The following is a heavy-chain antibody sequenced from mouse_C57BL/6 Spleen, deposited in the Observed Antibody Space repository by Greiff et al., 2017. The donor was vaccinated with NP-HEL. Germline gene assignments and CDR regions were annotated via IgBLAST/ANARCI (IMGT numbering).Heavy chain of an antibody. CDR2: IYPGSGST. D-gene: IGHD1-1*01. Sequence: QVQLQQPGAELVKPGASVKMSCKASGYTFTSYWITWVKQRPGQGLEWIGDIYPGSGSTNYNEKFKSKATLTVDTSSSTAYMQLSSLTSEDSAVYYCAKVSRPYGSSRYWYFDVWDTGTTVTVSS. V-gene: IGHV1-55*01. CDR3: AKVSRPYGSSRYWYFDV. J-gene: IGHJ1*03. CDR1: GYTFTSYW.